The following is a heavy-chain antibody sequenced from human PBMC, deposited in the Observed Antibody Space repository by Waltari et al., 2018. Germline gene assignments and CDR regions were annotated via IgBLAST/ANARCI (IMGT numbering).Heavy chain of an antibody. Sequence: QVQLQESGPGLVKTSETLSLTCTVSGGSISTYYWTGIRQPAGKGLEWIGRINTGGNTNHNPSLKSRVTMSVDTSKNQFSLTRSSVTAADTAVYYCAREVGGSRWFDPWGQGTLVTVSS. D-gene: IGHD3-16*01. J-gene: IGHJ5*02. V-gene: IGHV4-4*07. CDR2: INTGGNT. CDR3: AREVGGSRWFDP. CDR1: GGSISTYY.